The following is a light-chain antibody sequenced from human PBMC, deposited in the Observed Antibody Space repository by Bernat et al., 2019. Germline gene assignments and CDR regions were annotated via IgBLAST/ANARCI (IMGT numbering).Light chain of an antibody. CDR2: GAS. CDR3: QHLDNYPFT. J-gene: IGKJ5*01. Sequence: DIQLTQSPPFLSASVGDRVTITCRASQVIGIYLAWYQQKPGKAPNLLIYGASTLETGVPSRFSGSGSGTEFTLTISSLQPEDVATYYCQHLDNYPFTVGQGTRLEI. V-gene: IGKV1-9*01. CDR1: QVIGIY.